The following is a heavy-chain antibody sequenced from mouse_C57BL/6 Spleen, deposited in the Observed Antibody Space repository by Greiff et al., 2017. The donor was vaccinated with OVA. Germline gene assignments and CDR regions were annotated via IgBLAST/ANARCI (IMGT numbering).Heavy chain of an antibody. D-gene: IGHD1-1*01. CDR2: INPGSGGT. J-gene: IGHJ2*01. CDR3: ARGRSYLGDY. V-gene: IGHV1-54*01. CDR1: GYAFTNYL. Sequence: VQLQQSGAELVRPGTSVKVSCKASGYAFTNYLIEWVKQRPGQGLEWIGVINPGSGGTNYNEKFKGKATLTADKASSTAYMQLSSLTSEDTAVYFCARGRSYLGDYWGQGTTLTVSS.